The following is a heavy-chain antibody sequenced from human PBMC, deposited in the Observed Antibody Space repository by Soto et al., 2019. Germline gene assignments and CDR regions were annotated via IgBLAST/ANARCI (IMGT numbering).Heavy chain of an antibody. CDR3: ARGGSLYYYYGIDV. CDR1: GFSITNNY. D-gene: IGHD3-16*01. CDR2: IDSGADT. V-gene: IGHV3-53*01. Sequence: VSLRLSCAASGFSITNNYMTWVRQAPGKGLEWVSLIDSGADTFYADSVKGRFSLSRDSSKNTLYLQMNSLRAEDTAVYNCARGGSLYYYYGIDVWGQGTTVTVSS. J-gene: IGHJ6*02.